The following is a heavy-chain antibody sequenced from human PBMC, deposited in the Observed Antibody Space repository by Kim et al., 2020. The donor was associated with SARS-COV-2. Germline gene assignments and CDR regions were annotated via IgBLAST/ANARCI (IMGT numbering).Heavy chain of an antibody. CDR1: GFTVSSNY. D-gene: IGHD3-22*01. J-gene: IGHJ1*01. Sequence: GGSLRLSCVASGFTVSSNYMSWVRQAPGKGLEWVSVIYSGGSTYYADSVKGRFTISRDNSKNTLYLQMNSLRAEDTAVYYCARAPDREYFQHWGQGTLVTVSS. CDR2: IYSGGST. CDR3: ARAPDREYFQH. V-gene: IGHV3-66*01.